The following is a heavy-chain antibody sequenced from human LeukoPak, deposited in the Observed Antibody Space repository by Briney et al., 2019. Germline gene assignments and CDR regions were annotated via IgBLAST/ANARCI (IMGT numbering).Heavy chain of an antibody. V-gene: IGHV3-48*01. CDR3: ARELITFSEYYYYGMDV. CDR1: GFTFSSYS. J-gene: IGHJ6*02. D-gene: IGHD3-3*02. CDR2: ISSSSSTI. Sequence: GGSLRLSCAAPGFTFSSYSMNWVRQAPGKGLEWVSYISSSSSTIYYADSVKGRFTISRDNAKNSLYLQMNSLRAEDTAVYYCARELITFSEYYYYGMDVWGQGTTVTVSS.